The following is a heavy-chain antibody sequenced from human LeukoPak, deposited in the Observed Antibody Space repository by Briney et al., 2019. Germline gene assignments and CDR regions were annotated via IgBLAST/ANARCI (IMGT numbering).Heavy chain of an antibody. J-gene: IGHJ5*02. Sequence: SETLSLTWTVSGGSISSYYWSWIRQPPGKGLEWIGYIYYSGSTNYNPSLKSRVTISVDTSKNQFSLKLSSVTAADTAVYYCARASSGWNNWFDPWGQGTLVTVSS. V-gene: IGHV4-59*01. D-gene: IGHD6-19*01. CDR1: GGSISSYY. CDR2: IYYSGST. CDR3: ARASSGWNNWFDP.